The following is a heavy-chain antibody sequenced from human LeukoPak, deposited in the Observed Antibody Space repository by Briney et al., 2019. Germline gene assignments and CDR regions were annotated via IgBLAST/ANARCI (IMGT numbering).Heavy chain of an antibody. D-gene: IGHD6-13*01. Sequence: SVKVSCKASGGTFSSYAISWVRQAPGQGLEWMGGIIPIFGTANYAQKFQGRVTIAADESTSTAYMELSSLRSEDTAVYYCARDRLAAAGTLSYWGQGTLVTVSS. J-gene: IGHJ4*02. CDR1: GGTFSSYA. V-gene: IGHV1-69*13. CDR2: IIPIFGTA. CDR3: ARDRLAAAGTLSY.